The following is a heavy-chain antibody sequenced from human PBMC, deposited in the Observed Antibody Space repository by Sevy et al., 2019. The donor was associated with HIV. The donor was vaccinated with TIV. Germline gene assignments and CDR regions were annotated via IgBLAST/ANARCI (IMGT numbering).Heavy chain of an antibody. D-gene: IGHD2-2*01. V-gene: IGHV1-69*13. J-gene: IGHJ6*02. Sequence: ASVKVSCKTSGGTFSRHAISWVRQAPGQGLEWMGGIIPIFGRGNYAQQFQGRVTITADESTSTAYMELSSLRSDDTAVYYCARGRDDSAVEPAVRLYYQYGMDVWGQGTTVTVSS. CDR2: IIPIFGRG. CDR3: ARGRDDSAVEPAVRLYYQYGMDV. CDR1: GGTFSRHA.